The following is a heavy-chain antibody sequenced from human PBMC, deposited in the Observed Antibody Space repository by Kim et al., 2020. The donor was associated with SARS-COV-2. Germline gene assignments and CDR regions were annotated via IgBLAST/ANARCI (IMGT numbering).Heavy chain of an antibody. Sequence: ASVKVSCKTSGYEFAYSYIHWIRQAPGHGPEWVGRVNPFSGDSDSAQRFQGRVTFTRDTSSRTAYLDLHGLTTEDTALYFCAREQPYEVVFWGPGTLFTVS. J-gene: IGHJ5*01. CDR2: VNPFSGDS. D-gene: IGHD3-3*01. CDR1: GYEFAYSY. V-gene: IGHV1-2*02. CDR3: AREQPYEVVF.